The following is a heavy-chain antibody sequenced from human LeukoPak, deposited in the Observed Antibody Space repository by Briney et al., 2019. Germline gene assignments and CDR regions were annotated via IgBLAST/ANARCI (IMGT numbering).Heavy chain of an antibody. Sequence: GGSLRLSCAASGFTFSSYGMHWVRQAPGKGLEWVAVIYSGGSTYYADSVKGRFTISRDNSKNTLYLQMNSLRAEDTAVYYCARSMVRGVAPKDVWGKGTTVTISS. D-gene: IGHD3-10*01. CDR3: ARSMVRGVAPKDV. J-gene: IGHJ6*03. V-gene: IGHV3-66*01. CDR1: GFTFSSYG. CDR2: IYSGGST.